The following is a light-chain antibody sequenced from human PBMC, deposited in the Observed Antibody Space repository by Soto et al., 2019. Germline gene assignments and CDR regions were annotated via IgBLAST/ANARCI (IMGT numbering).Light chain of an antibody. V-gene: IGKV1-13*02. CDR2: DAS. CDR1: QGISSA. Sequence: AIKLTQSPSSLSASVGDRVTITCRASQGISSALAWYQHKPGRAPRLLIYDASSLQSGVSSRFSGSGSGTDFTLTISSLQPEDFATYYCQQFQSYALTFGGGTKLEIK. J-gene: IGKJ4*01. CDR3: QQFQSYALT.